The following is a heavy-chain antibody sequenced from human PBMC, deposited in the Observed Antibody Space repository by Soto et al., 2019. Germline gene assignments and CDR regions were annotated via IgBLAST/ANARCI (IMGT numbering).Heavy chain of an antibody. Sequence: GASVKVSCXASGYTFTSYGISWVRQAPGQGLEWMGWISAYTGNTNYAQKLQGRVTMTTDTSTSTAYMELRSLRSDDTAVYYCSRDRPVPQHYFDYWGQGIMVTVSS. CDR3: SRDRPVPQHYFDY. CDR1: GYTFTSYG. D-gene: IGHD6-6*01. CDR2: ISAYTGNT. J-gene: IGHJ4*02. V-gene: IGHV1-18*01.